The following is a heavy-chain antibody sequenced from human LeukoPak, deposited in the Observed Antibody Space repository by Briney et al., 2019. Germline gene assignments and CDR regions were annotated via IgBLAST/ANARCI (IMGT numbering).Heavy chain of an antibody. V-gene: IGHV5-51*01. CDR2: IYPGDSDT. J-gene: IGHJ4*02. CDR1: GYSFTNYW. Sequence: GASLKISCKGSGYSFTNYWIGWVRQMPGKGLEWMGIIYPGDSDTKYSPSFQGKVTISADKSINIAYLQWSSLKASDTAMYYCARSTTMIARGDYWGQGTLVTVSS. D-gene: IGHD3-22*01. CDR3: ARSTTMIARGDY.